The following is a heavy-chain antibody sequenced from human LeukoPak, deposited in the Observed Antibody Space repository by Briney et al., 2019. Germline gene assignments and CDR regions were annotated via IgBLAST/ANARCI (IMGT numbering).Heavy chain of an antibody. J-gene: IGHJ3*02. V-gene: IGHV4-59*12. D-gene: IGHD3-22*01. CDR3: ARGRRAYYDSRLSRAFDI. Sequence: SETLSLTCTVSGASISNNHWSWIRQSPGKGLEWIGYIYYSGSTNYNPSLKSRVTISIDTSKGQFSLKLSSVTAADTAVYYCARGRRAYYDSRLSRAFDIWGQGTMVTVSS. CDR2: IYYSGST. CDR1: GASISNNH.